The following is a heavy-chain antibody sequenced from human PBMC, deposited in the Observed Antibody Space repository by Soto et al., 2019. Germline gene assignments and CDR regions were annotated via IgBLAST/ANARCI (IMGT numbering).Heavy chain of an antibody. CDR3: ARGPRGVYGNDY. CDR1: GFTFSNDW. V-gene: IGHV3-74*01. J-gene: IGHJ4*02. Sequence: EVQLVESGGGLVQPGGSLRLSCAASGFTFSNDWMHWVRQAAGKGLVWVSRINMDGSSTNYADSVKGRFTISRDNAKNTLYLHMNSLRVDDTAIYFCARGPRGVYGNDYWGQGALVTVSS. CDR2: INMDGSST. D-gene: IGHD2-8*02.